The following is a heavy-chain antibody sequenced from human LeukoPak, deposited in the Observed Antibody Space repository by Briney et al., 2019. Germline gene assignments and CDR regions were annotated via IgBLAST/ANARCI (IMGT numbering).Heavy chain of an antibody. CDR2: INPNSGGT. D-gene: IGHD2-2*01. Sequence: ASVKVSCKASGYTFTGYYMHWVRQAPGQGLEWMGWINPNSGGTNYAQKFQGRVTMTRDTSISTAHMELSRLRSDDTAVYYCARGFWSSTSGRYWFDPWGQGTLVTVSS. CDR3: ARGFWSSTSGRYWFDP. J-gene: IGHJ5*02. V-gene: IGHV1-2*02. CDR1: GYTFTGYY.